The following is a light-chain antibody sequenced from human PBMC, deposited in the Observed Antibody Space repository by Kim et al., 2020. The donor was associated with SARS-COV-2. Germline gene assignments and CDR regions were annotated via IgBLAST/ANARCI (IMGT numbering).Light chain of an antibody. CDR3: QQYDTSPYT. J-gene: IGKJ2*01. CDR1: QSVSSSY. CDR2: GAS. Sequence: LSPGERAPLYCRASQSVSSSYLAGYQQNTGQAPRLLIYGASSRTTGIPDRYSGGRCGTDFTLTIRRLEPKDFAVYYCQQYDTSPYTFGQETELEI. V-gene: IGKV3-20*01.